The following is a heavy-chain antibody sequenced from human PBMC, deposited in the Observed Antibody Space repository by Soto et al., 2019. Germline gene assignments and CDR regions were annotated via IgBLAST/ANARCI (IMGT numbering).Heavy chain of an antibody. J-gene: IGHJ6*02. CDR3: ARDAAARDGRGGMDV. CDR1: EFTSRQYA. Sequence: QVQLVESGGGVVQPGRSLRLSCAASEFTSRQYAMQWGRQAPGKVLKGVAVIFYDERKEFYADSVRGGFTISRDNSNKMLYLQMNSLRGEDTALYYCARDAAARDGRGGMDVWGQGTTVTVSS. D-gene: IGHD6-6*01. V-gene: IGHV3-33*01. CDR2: IFYDERKE.